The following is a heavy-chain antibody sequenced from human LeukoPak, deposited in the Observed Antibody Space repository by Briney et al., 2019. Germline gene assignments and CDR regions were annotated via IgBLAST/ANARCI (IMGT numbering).Heavy chain of an antibody. CDR1: GGSISSGGYY. CDR3: ARGPTFLWFGVYFDH. J-gene: IGHJ4*02. V-gene: IGHV4-30-2*01. Sequence: PSETLSLTCTVSGGSISSGGYYWSWIRQPPGKGLEWIGYIYHSGSTYYNPSLKSRVTISVDRSKNQFSLKLSSVTAADTAVYYCARGPTFLWFGVYFDHWGPGTLLTVSS. CDR2: IYHSGST. D-gene: IGHD3-10*01.